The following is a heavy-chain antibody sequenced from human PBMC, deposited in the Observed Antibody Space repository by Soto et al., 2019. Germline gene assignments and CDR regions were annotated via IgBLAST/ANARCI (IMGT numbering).Heavy chain of an antibody. J-gene: IGHJ6*02. D-gene: IGHD2-15*01. CDR2: ISSSSSTI. V-gene: IGHV3-48*02. CDR1: GFTFSSYS. Sequence: PGGSLRLSCAASGFTFSSYSMNWVRQAPGKGLEWVSYISSSSSTIYYADSVKGRFTISRDNAKNSLYLQMNSLRDEDTAVYYCARDCSGGSCYPLDYGMDVWGQGTTVTVSS. CDR3: ARDCSGGSCYPLDYGMDV.